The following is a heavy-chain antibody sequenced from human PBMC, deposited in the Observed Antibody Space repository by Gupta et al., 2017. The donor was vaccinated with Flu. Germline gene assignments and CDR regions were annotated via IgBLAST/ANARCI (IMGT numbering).Heavy chain of an antibody. CDR1: GGSISSGTYY. CDR2: VSTTGNT. CDR3: ARDSHYDSSGYYYFFDY. V-gene: IGHV4-61*02. Sequence: TVSGGSISSGTYYWSWIRQPAGKGLEWIGRVSTTGNTDYNPSLSSRVTISVDTSNHQLSLRLSSVTAADTAVYYCARDSHYDSSGYYYFFDYWGQGTLVTVSS. D-gene: IGHD3-22*01. J-gene: IGHJ4*02.